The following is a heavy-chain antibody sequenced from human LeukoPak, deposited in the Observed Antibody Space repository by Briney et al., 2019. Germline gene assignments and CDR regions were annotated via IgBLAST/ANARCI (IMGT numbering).Heavy chain of an antibody. CDR2: INSDGSST. CDR3: ARDPYSGSYGADYYYYMDV. CDR1: GFTFSGYW. D-gene: IGHD1-26*01. J-gene: IGHJ6*03. V-gene: IGHV3-74*01. Sequence: PGGSLRLSCAASGFTFSGYWMHWVRQAPGKGLVWVSRINSDGSSTNYAESVKGRFTISRDNAKSSLYLQMNSLRAEDTAVYYCARDPYSGSYGADYYYYMDVWGKGTTVTISS.